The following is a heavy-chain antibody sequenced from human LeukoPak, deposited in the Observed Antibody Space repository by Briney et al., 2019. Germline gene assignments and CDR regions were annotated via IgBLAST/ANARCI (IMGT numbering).Heavy chain of an antibody. D-gene: IGHD6-13*01. V-gene: IGHV3-23*01. CDR1: GFTFSDSA. CDR3: AKDGAADNFDY. J-gene: IGHJ4*02. Sequence: GGSLKLSCAVSGFTFSDSAIHWVRQAPGKGLEWVSAISGSGGSTYYADSVKGRFTISRDNSKNTLYLQMNSLRAEDTAVYYCAKDGAADNFDYWGQGTLVTVSS. CDR2: ISGSGGST.